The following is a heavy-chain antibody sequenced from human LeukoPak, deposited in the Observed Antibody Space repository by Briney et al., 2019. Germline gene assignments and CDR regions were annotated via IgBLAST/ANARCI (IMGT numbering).Heavy chain of an antibody. CDR1: GFTFISYA. J-gene: IGHJ3*02. CDR2: ISYDGSNK. CDR3: ARESYGAFDI. Sequence: GRSLRLSCAASGFTFISYAMHWVRQAPGKGLEWVAVISYDGSNKYYADSVKGRFTISRDNSKNTLYLQMNSLRAEDTAVYYCARESYGAFDIWGQGTMVTVSS. D-gene: IGHD3-10*01. V-gene: IGHV3-30*04.